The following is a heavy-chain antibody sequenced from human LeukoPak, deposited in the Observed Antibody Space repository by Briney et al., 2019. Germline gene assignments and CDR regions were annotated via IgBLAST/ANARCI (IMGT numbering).Heavy chain of an antibody. J-gene: IGHJ4*02. D-gene: IGHD6-19*01. CDR2: VHYSGST. V-gene: IGHV4-59*08. CDR1: GASISSSS. Sequence: SETLSLTCTVSGASISSSSWNWIRQPPGKGLEWIGYVHYSGSTKYNPSLKSRVTISVDTSKNQFSLKLSSVIAADTAVYYCARWYSSGWAFDYWGQGTLVTVSS. CDR3: ARWYSSGWAFDY.